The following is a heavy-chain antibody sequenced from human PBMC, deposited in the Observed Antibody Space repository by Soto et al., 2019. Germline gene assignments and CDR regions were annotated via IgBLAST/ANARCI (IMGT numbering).Heavy chain of an antibody. CDR2: IYYSGGT. CDR3: AREPSI. Sequence: QVQLQESGPGLVKPSQTLSLPCTVSGGAISSDGYFWNWIRQHPGKGLEWIGYIYYSGGTHYNPALKSRVTISVDTSKNQFPLMLSSVTAADTAVYYCAREPSIWGQGTLVTVSS. J-gene: IGHJ4*02. CDR1: GGAISSDGYF. V-gene: IGHV4-31*03.